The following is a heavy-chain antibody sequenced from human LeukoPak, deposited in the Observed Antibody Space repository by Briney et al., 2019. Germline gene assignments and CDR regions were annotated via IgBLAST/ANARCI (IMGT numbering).Heavy chain of an antibody. Sequence: GGSLRLSCAASGFTFSSSAMSWVRQAPGKGLEWVSAISDSGITTYYADSVKGRFTVSRDNSKNTLYLQMNSLRAEDTALYYCAKEEPPSSGWPFDYWGQGTLVTVSS. V-gene: IGHV3-23*01. J-gene: IGHJ4*02. CDR1: GFTFSSSA. D-gene: IGHD6-19*01. CDR2: ISDSGITT. CDR3: AKEEPPSSGWPFDY.